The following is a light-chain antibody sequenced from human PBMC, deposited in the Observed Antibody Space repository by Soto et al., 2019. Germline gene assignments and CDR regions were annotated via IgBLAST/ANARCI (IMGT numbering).Light chain of an antibody. V-gene: IGKV3-20*01. CDR3: QQFSSYPLT. CDR2: DAS. J-gene: IGKJ4*01. CDR1: QTVRNNY. Sequence: EIVFAQASSAPSFSPRERATPSLTASQTVRNNYLAWYQQKPGQAPRLLIYDASSRATGIPDRFSGGGSGTDFTLTISRLEPEDFAVYYCQQFSSYPLTFGGGTKVDI.